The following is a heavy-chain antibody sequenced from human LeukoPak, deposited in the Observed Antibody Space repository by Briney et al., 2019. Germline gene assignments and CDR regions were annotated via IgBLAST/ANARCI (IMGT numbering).Heavy chain of an antibody. Sequence: ASVKVSCKASGYAFTSYGISWVRQAPGQGLEWMGWISAYNGNTNYAQKLQGRVTMTTDTSTSTAYMELRSLRSDDTAVYYCAHTSKIFSLGYWGQGTLVTVSS. J-gene: IGHJ4*02. CDR1: GYAFTSYG. CDR2: ISAYNGNT. D-gene: IGHD3-9*01. CDR3: AHTSKIFSLGY. V-gene: IGHV1-18*01.